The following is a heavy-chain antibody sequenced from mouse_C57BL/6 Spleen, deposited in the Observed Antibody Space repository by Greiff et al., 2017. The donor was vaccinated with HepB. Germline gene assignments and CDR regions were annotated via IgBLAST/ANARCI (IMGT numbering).Heavy chain of an antibody. CDR3: ARHERWYFDV. V-gene: IGHV5-12*01. CDR1: GFTFSDYY. Sequence: VESGGGLVQPGGSLKLSCAASGFTFSDYYMYWVRQTPEKRLEWVAYISNGGGSTYYPDTVKGRFTISRDNAKNTLYLQMSRLKSEDTAMYYCARHERWYFDVWGTGTTVTVSS. CDR2: ISNGGGST. J-gene: IGHJ1*03.